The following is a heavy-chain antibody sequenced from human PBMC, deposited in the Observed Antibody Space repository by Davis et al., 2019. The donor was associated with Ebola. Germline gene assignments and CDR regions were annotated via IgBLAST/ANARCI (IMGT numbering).Heavy chain of an antibody. J-gene: IGHJ5*02. CDR2: LGTSADT. CDR1: GFIFRNYV. D-gene: IGHD6-13*01. V-gene: IGHV3-23*01. Sequence: GGSLRLSCAASGFIFRNYVMSWVRQAPGKGLEWVSTLGTSADTYYADSVKGRFTISRDNSKNTLYLQMNSLRAEDTAVYYCAKGTAAAGIENWFDPWGQGTLVTVSS. CDR3: AKGTAAAGIENWFDP.